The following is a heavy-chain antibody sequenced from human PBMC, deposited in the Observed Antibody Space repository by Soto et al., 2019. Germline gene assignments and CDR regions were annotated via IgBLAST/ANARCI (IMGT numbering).Heavy chain of an antibody. CDR1: GFTFSSYS. Sequence: GGSLRLSCAASGFTFSSYSMNWVRQAPGKGLEWVSSISSSSSYIYYADSVKGRFTISRDNAKNSLYLQMNSLRAEDTAVYYCARERNVVAGFDYWGQGTLVTVSS. CDR2: ISSSSSYI. V-gene: IGHV3-21*01. D-gene: IGHD6-19*01. CDR3: ARERNVVAGFDY. J-gene: IGHJ4*02.